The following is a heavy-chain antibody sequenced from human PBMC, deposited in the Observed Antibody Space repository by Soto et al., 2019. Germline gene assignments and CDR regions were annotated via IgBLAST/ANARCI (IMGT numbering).Heavy chain of an antibody. CDR3: ARTYYYDSRGYYYFDY. Sequence: EESLRLSCAASRFTFGSYAMSWVRLAPGKGLEWVSVAGPSGSSTFYADSVRGRFTISRDNVENTLYLQMNSLRVADTALYICARTYYYDSRGYYYFDYWGQGTLVTVSS. CDR2: AGPSGSST. J-gene: IGHJ4*02. D-gene: IGHD3-22*01. CDR1: RFTFGSYA. V-gene: IGHV3-23*01.